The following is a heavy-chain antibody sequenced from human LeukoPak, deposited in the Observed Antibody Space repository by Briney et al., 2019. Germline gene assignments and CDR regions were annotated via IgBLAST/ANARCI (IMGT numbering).Heavy chain of an antibody. CDR2: INHSGST. J-gene: IGHJ4*02. CDR3: ASERGYRNDY. CDR1: GGSFSGYY. D-gene: IGHD3-22*01. Sequence: PSETLSLTCAVYGGSFSGYYWSWIRQPPGKGLEWIGEINHSGSTNYNPSLKSRVTISVDTSKNQFSLKLSSVTAADTAVYYCASERGYRNDYWGQGTLVTVSS. V-gene: IGHV4-34*01.